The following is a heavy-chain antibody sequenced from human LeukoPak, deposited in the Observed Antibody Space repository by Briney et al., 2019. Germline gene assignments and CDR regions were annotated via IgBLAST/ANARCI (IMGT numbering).Heavy chain of an antibody. CDR3: ARGLTGTTNYGYYYMDV. Sequence: PSETLSLTCTVSGGSISSYYWSWIRQPPGKGLEWIGYIYYSGSTNYNPSLKSRVTISVDTSKNQFSLKLSSVTAADTAVYYCARGLTGTTNYGYYYMDVWGKGTTVTVSS. J-gene: IGHJ6*03. V-gene: IGHV4-59*01. CDR2: IYYSGST. D-gene: IGHD1-1*01. CDR1: GGSISSYY.